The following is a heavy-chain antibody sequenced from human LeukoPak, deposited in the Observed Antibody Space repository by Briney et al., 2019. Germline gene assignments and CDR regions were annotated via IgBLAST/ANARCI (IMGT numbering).Heavy chain of an antibody. J-gene: IGHJ5*02. CDR2: INWNGGST. D-gene: IGHD3-22*01. CDR1: GFTFDDYG. V-gene: IGHV3-20*04. Sequence: PGGSLRLSCAASGFTFDDYGMSWVRQAPGKGLEWVSGINWNGGSTGYADSVKGRFTISRDNAKNSLYLQMNSLRAEDTALYYCARDGPPTYYYDSSGSHWFDPWGQGTLVTVSS. CDR3: ARDGPPTYYYDSSGSHWFDP.